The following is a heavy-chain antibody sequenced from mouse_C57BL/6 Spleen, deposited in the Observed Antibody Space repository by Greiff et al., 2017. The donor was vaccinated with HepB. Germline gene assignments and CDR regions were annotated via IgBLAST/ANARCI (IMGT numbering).Heavy chain of an antibody. D-gene: IGHD1-1*01. J-gene: IGHJ3*01. CDR2: IYPGNSDT. CDR1: VYTFTSYW. CDR3: TRSPYYYGSSYPLFAY. V-gene: IGHV1-5*01. Sequence: EVQLQQSGTVLARPGASVKMSCKTSVYTFTSYWMHWVKQRPGQGLEWIGAIYPGNSDTSYNQKFKGKAKLTAVTSASTAYMELSSLTNEDSAVYYCTRSPYYYGSSYPLFAYWGQGTLVTVSA.